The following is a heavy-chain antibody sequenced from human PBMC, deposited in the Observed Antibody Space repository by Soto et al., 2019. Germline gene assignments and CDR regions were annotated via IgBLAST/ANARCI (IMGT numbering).Heavy chain of an antibody. Sequence: SETLSLTFTVSGGSISSGGYYWSWIRQQPGKGLEWIGYIYYSGSTYYNPSLKSRVTISVYTSKNQFSLKLSSVTAADTAVYYCARDDCTNGVCYTGFDPWGQGTLVTVSS. V-gene: IGHV4-31*03. CDR3: ARDDCTNGVCYTGFDP. CDR2: IYYSGST. D-gene: IGHD2-8*01. CDR1: GGSISSGGYY. J-gene: IGHJ5*02.